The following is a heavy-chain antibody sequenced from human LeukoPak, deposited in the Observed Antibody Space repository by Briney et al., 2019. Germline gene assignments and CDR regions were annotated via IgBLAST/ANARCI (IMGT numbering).Heavy chain of an antibody. V-gene: IGHV1-69*13. Sequence: GASVKVSCKASGYTFTGYYMHWVRQAPGQGLEWMGGIIPIFGTANYAQKFQGRVTITADESTSTAYMELSSLRSEDTAVYYCARGPIAANFDYWGQGTLVTVSS. CDR2: IIPIFGTA. J-gene: IGHJ4*02. CDR1: GYTFTGYY. CDR3: ARGPIAANFDY. D-gene: IGHD6-13*01.